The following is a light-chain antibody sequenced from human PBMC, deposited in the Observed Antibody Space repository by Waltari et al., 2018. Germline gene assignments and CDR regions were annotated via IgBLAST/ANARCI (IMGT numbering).Light chain of an antibody. CDR1: SGHSSNV. J-gene: IGLJ3*02. CDR2: VNSDGSH. V-gene: IGLV4-69*01. CDR3: QTGGHGTWV. Sequence: QLVLTQSPSASASLGAPLKLTCPLSSGHSSNVIAWLQQQPEKGPRYLMKVNSDGSHNKGDEIPDRFSGSSSGAERYLTISSLQSEDEADYYCQTGGHGTWVFGGGTKLTVL.